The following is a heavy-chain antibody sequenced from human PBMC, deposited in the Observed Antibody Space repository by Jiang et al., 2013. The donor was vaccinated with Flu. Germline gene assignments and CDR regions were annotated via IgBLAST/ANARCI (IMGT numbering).Heavy chain of an antibody. Sequence: GAEVKKPGESLKISCKGSGYSFATYWIAWVRQMPGKGLEWMGMIYPRDTDIRYSPSFQGQVTISVDMSISTAYLQWGSLKASDTAMYYCARHEYFDSRKDPFDLWGQGTMVTVSS. CDR3: ARHEYFDSRKDPFDL. J-gene: IGHJ3*01. D-gene: IGHD3-22*01. CDR1: GYSFATYW. V-gene: IGHV5-51*01. CDR2: IYPRDTDI.